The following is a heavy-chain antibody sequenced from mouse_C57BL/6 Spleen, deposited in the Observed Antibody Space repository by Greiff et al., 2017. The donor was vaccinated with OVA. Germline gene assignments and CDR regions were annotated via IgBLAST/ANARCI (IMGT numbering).Heavy chain of an antibody. V-gene: IGHV1-52*01. J-gene: IGHJ2*01. CDR2: IDPSDSET. D-gene: IGHD1-1*01. CDR1: GYTFTSYW. CDR3: ARWYYGSSLFDY. Sequence: QVHVKQPGAELVRPGSSVKLSCKASGYTFTSYWMHWVKQRPIQGLEWIGNIDPSDSETHYNQKFKDKATLTVDKSSSTAYMQLSSLTSEDSAVYYCARWYYGSSLFDYWGQGTTLTVSS.